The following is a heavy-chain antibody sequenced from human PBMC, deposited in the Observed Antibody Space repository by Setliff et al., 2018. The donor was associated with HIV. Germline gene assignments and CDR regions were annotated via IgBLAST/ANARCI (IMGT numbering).Heavy chain of an antibody. CDR2: INGDGDSK. CDR3: GKDYTRTFWEYNWYDL. J-gene: IGHJ5*02. V-gene: IGHV3-23*01. Sequence: GSLRLSCVASGFTFNYHAMTWVRQAPGRGLEWVSGINGDGDSKYYADSVKGRFTISRDNSKDTLYLQMNDLRAEDTALYYCGKDYTRTFWEYNWYDLWGRGTQVTVSS. D-gene: IGHD3-3*01. CDR1: GFTFNYHA.